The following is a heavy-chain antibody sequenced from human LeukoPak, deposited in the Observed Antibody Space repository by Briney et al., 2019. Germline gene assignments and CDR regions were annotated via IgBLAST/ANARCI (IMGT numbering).Heavy chain of an antibody. D-gene: IGHD3-22*01. Sequence: ASVKVSCKASGYTFSGYYMQWVRQAPGQGLEWMGWINPNSGGTNYAQKFQGRVTMTRDTSISTAHMELSRLRSDDTAVYYCARDYYDSSGYDIKGVVDYWGQGTLVTVSS. CDR1: GYTFSGYY. CDR3: ARDYYDSSGYDIKGVVDY. V-gene: IGHV1-2*02. CDR2: INPNSGGT. J-gene: IGHJ4*02.